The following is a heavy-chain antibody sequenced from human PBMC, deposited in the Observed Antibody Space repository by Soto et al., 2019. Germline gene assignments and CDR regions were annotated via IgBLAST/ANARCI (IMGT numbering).Heavy chain of an antibody. V-gene: IGHV3-21*06. J-gene: IGHJ5*01. CDR3: ARDPSEGRVGNWFES. Sequence: LRLSCAASGFTFSRYGMNWLRQAPGKGLEWVASISSTTSYVYYADSVKGRFSTSRDNAKNILYLEMYALRTEDTAVYYCARDPSEGRVGNWFESWGQGTLVTVSS. CDR1: GFTFSRYG. CDR2: ISSTTSYV. D-gene: IGHD2-2*01.